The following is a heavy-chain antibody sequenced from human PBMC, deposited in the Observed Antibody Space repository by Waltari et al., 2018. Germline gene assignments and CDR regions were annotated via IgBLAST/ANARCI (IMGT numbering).Heavy chain of an antibody. CDR1: GGSISSYY. V-gene: IGHV4-59*01. Sequence: QVQLQESGPGLVKPSETLSLTCTVSGGSISSYYWSWIRQPPGKGLEWIGYIYYSGSTNYNPALKSRVTISVDTSKNQFSLKLSSVTAADTAVYYCARGSGYYLNFDYWGQGTLVTVSS. J-gene: IGHJ4*02. CDR3: ARGSGYYLNFDY. CDR2: IYYSGST. D-gene: IGHD3-22*01.